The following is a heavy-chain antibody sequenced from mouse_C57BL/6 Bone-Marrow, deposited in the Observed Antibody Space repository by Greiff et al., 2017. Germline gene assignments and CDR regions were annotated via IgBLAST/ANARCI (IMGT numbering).Heavy chain of an antibody. J-gene: IGHJ3*01. Sequence: QVHVKQSGAELVRPGTSVKMSCKASGYTFTNYWIGWAKQRPGHGLEWIGDIYPGGGYTNYNEKFKGKATLTADKSSSTAYMQFSSLTSEDSAIYDCARSAGSSYRFAYWGQGTLVTVSA. CDR2: IYPGGGYT. CDR3: ARSAGSSYRFAY. CDR1: GYTFTNYW. V-gene: IGHV1-63*01. D-gene: IGHD1-1*01.